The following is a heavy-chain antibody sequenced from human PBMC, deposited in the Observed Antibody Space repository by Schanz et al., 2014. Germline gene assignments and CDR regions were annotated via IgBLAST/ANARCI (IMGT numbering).Heavy chain of an antibody. CDR3: ARGGPAYYFDD. Sequence: DVQLLESGGGLAQPGGSLRLSCAASGFTLSNYAMTWVRQAPGKGLEWVIVISGSGGSTYYADSVRGRFTMSRDNSKNTVHLQMNSLRAEDTAVYYCARGGPAYYFDDWGQGTLVTVSS. J-gene: IGHJ4*02. V-gene: IGHV3-23*01. CDR1: GFTLSNYA. CDR2: ISGSGGST.